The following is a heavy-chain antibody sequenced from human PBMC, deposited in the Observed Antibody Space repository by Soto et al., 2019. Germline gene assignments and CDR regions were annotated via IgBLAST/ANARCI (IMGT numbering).Heavy chain of an antibody. J-gene: IGHJ4*02. CDR1: GGTFGSYA. Sequence: QVQLVQSGAEVKKPGSSVKVSCKSSGGTFGSYAISWVRQAPGQGLEWMGGVIPIFGTPHYAQKFHGRVTITADLPTSTAYLELSSLKAAETAVYYCAKIRWTISLQEEDSIWGQGTLVTVSS. D-gene: IGHD2-15*01. CDR3: AKIRWTISLQEEDSI. CDR2: VIPIFGTP. V-gene: IGHV1-69*01.